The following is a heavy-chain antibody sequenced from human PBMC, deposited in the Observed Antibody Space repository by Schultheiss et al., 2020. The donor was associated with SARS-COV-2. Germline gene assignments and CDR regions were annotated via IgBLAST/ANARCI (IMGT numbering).Heavy chain of an antibody. Sequence: GGSLRLSCAASGFTFSSYAMSWVRQAPGKGLEWVSHITNDASGTTYADSVRGRFTISRDNAKNTLYLQMNSLRAEDTAVYYCARLPYDYTQSNSHAFFDSWGQGTLVTVSS. CDR3: ARLPYDYTQSNSHAFFDS. CDR1: GFTFSSYA. CDR2: ITNDASGT. D-gene: IGHD2/OR15-2a*01. J-gene: IGHJ4*02. V-gene: IGHV3-23*01.